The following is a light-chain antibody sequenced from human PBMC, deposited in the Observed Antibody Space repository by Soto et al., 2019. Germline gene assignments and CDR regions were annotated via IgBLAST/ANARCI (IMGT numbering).Light chain of an antibody. V-gene: IGKV3-20*01. J-gene: IGKJ3*01. Sequence: EIVLTQSPGTLSLSPGERATLSFRASQSVSSSYLAWYQQKPGQAPRLRIFGASSRATGIPDRFSGSGSGTDFTLTISSLEPEDFAVYYCQQYGSSPLFTVGPGTKVDIK. CDR1: QSVSSSY. CDR3: QQYGSSPLFT. CDR2: GAS.